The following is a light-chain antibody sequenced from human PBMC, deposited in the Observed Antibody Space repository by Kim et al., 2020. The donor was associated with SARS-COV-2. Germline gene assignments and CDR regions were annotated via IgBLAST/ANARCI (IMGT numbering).Light chain of an antibody. Sequence: SYELTQPPSVSVSPGQTASITCSGDKLGDKYACWYQQKPGQSPVLVIYQDSKRPSGISERFSGLNSGNTATLTISGTQAMDEADYYCQAWDSSTVVFGGGTQLTVL. CDR2: QDS. J-gene: IGLJ2*01. CDR3: QAWDSSTVV. V-gene: IGLV3-1*01. CDR1: KLGDKY.